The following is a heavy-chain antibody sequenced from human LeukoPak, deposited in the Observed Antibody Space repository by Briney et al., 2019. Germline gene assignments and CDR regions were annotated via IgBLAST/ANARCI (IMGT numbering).Heavy chain of an antibody. CDR1: GYTFTSYG. V-gene: IGHV1-18*04. CDR2: ISAYNGNT. Sequence: AASVKVSCKVSGYTFTSYGISWVRQAPGQGLEWMGWISAYNGNTNYAQKLQGRVTMTTDTSTSTAYMELRSLRSDDTAVYYCARRGESRRMYYFDYWGQGTLVTVSP. CDR3: ARRGESRRMYYFDY. D-gene: IGHD2-21*01. J-gene: IGHJ4*02.